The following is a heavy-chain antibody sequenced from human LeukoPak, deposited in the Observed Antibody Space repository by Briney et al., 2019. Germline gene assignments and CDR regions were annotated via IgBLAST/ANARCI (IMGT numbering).Heavy chain of an antibody. D-gene: IGHD2-2*01. Sequence: PSETLSLTCTVSGGFISSYYWSWIRQPAGKGQEWIGRIYSSGTTNYSPSLKSRVTMSVDTSKNQFSLKLSSVTAADAAVYFCTRDIVLPTAYWYFDLWGRGTLVTVSS. V-gene: IGHV4-4*07. CDR1: GGFISSYY. CDR2: IYSSGTT. J-gene: IGHJ2*01. CDR3: TRDIVLPTAYWYFDL.